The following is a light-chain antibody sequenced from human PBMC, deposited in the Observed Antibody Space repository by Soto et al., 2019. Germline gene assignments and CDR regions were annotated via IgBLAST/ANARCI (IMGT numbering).Light chain of an antibody. CDR3: QQYGESPPWT. J-gene: IGKJ1*01. V-gene: IGKV3-20*01. CDR1: QSVSSTY. Sequence: VLTQSPGTLSLSPGERATLSCRASQSVSSTYLAWYQQKPGQAPRLLMYGASNRATGIPDRFRGSGSRTDFTLTISRLEPEDCAVYYCQQYGESPPWTFGQRTKVEIK. CDR2: GAS.